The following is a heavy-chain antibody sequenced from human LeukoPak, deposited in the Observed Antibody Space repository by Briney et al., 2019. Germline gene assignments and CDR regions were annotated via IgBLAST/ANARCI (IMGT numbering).Heavy chain of an antibody. D-gene: IGHD5-24*01. Sequence: GGSLRLSCAASGFTFSSYEMNWVSQAPGKGLEWVSYISSRGSTIYYADSVKGRFTISRDNAKNSLYLQMNSLRAEDTAVYYCARDSRDGYYRPDYFDYWGQGILVTVSS. CDR2: ISSRGSTI. J-gene: IGHJ4*02. V-gene: IGHV3-48*03. CDR3: ARDSRDGYYRPDYFDY. CDR1: GFTFSSYE.